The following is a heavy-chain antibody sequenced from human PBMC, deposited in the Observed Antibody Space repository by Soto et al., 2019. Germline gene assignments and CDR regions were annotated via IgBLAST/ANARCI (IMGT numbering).Heavy chain of an antibody. CDR2: IYYSGST. Sequence: QVQLQESGPGLVKPSQTLSLTCTVSGGSISSGDYYWSWIRQPPGKGLEWIGYIYYSGSTYYNPTLRRRVTISVDTSKNQFSLKLSSVTAADTAVYYCARDRGGVFGSHTAMAYWGQGTLVTVSS. J-gene: IGHJ4*02. CDR1: GGSISSGDYY. D-gene: IGHD5-18*01. CDR3: ARDRGGVFGSHTAMAY. V-gene: IGHV4-30-4*01.